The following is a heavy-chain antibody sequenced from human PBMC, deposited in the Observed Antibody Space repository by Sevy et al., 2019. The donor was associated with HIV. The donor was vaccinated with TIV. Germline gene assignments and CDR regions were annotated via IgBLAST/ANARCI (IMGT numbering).Heavy chain of an antibody. V-gene: IGHV3-30*04. D-gene: IGHD4-17*01. CDR3: ARSGGTTVTTRVTGYYYGMDV. CDR2: ISYDGKNK. Sequence: GESLKISCAASGFIFSSFAMHWVRQAPGKGLEWVAVISYDGKNKYYADSVKDRFTLSRDNSKHRRYLQINSLRAGDTAMYYCARSGGTTVTTRVTGYYYGMDVWGQGTTVTVSS. J-gene: IGHJ6*02. CDR1: GFIFSSFA.